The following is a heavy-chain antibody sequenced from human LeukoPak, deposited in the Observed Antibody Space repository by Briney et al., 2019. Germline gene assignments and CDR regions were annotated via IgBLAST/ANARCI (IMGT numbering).Heavy chain of an antibody. V-gene: IGHV1-18*01. J-gene: IGHJ4*02. CDR1: GYTFTSYG. D-gene: IGHD5-12*01. Sequence: ASVKVSCKASGYTFTSYGISWVRQAPGQGLEWMGWINTYNGNTNYAQKFQGRVTMTRDMSISTAYMELSRLRSDDTAVYYCARDPSNSGYDYLYYFDYWGQGTLVTVSS. CDR2: INTYNGNT. CDR3: ARDPSNSGYDYLYYFDY.